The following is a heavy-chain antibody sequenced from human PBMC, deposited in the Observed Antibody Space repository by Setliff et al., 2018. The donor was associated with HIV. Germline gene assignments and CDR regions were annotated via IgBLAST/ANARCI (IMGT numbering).Heavy chain of an antibody. CDR1: GYTFTNYY. J-gene: IGHJ4*02. CDR3: ASGSGYCKNGVCYIGVHRTPDKYYFDP. V-gene: IGHV1-69*05. CDR2: IIPIFGTA. D-gene: IGHD2-8*01. Sequence: SVKVSCKASGYTFTNYYIHWVRQAPGQGLEWMGGIIPIFGTANYAQKFQGRVTITTDESTSTAYMELSSLRSEDTAVYYCASGSGYCKNGVCYIGVHRTPDKYYFDPWGQGALVTVSS.